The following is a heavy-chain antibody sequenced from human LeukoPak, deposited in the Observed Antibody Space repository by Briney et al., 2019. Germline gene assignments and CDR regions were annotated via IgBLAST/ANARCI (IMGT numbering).Heavy chain of an antibody. V-gene: IGHV4-4*02. CDR2: IYHSGST. J-gene: IGHJ4*02. CDR3: ARTDYGDYGDDY. D-gene: IGHD4-17*01. Sequence: SETLSLTCAVSGGSISSSNWWSWVRQPPGKGLEWIGEIYHSGSTNYNPSLKGRVTISVDKSKNQFSLKLSSVTAADTAVYYCARTDYGDYGDDYWGQGTLVTVSS. CDR1: GGSISSSNW.